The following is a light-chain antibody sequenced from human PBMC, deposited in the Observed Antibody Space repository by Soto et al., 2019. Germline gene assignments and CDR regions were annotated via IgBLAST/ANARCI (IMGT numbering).Light chain of an antibody. V-gene: IGLV1-40*01. J-gene: IGLJ3*02. CDR3: QSYDSSLSGSGV. Sequence: QSALTQPPSVSGAPGQRVTISCTGSNSNIGAGYDVHWYQHLPGTAPKLLIYGNSNRPSGVPDRFSGSKSGTSASLAITGLQAEDEADYYCQSYDSSLSGSGVFGGGTKVTVL. CDR2: GNS. CDR1: NSNIGAGYD.